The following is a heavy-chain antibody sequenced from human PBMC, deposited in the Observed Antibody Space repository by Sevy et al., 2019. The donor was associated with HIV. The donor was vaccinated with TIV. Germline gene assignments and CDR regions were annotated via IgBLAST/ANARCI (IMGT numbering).Heavy chain of an antibody. CDR2: IRSKSNNYAT. CDR3: TTNTVIVPPAMPDVKYYLDV. J-gene: IGHJ6*03. D-gene: IGHD2-2*01. V-gene: IGHV3-73*01. CDR1: GFTFSGPA. Sequence: GGSLRLSCEGSGFTFSGPAIHWVRQPFGKGLEWVGRIRSKSNNYATSYAASVRGRFTISRDDSKKTAFLQLNSLKTEDTAVYYCTTNTVIVPPAMPDVKYYLDVWGKGTSVTVSS.